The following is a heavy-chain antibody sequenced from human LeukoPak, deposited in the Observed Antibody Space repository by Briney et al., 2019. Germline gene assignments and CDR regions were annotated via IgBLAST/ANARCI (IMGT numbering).Heavy chain of an antibody. J-gene: IGHJ4*02. CDR1: GGSISSGSYY. CDR3: ARGSGTYYYDSSGYYLDY. V-gene: IGHV4-61*02. D-gene: IGHD3-22*01. Sequence: SQTLSLTCTVSGGSISSGSYYWSWIRQPAGKGLEWIGRIYTSGGTNYNPSLKSRFTISVDTSKNQFSLKLSSVTAADTAVYYCARGSGTYYYDSSGYYLDYWGQGTLVTVSS. CDR2: IYTSGGT.